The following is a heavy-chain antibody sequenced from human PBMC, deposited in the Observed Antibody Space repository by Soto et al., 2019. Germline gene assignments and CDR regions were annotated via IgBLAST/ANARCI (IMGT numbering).Heavy chain of an antibody. D-gene: IGHD2-15*01. CDR1: GFTFSSYS. Sequence: GGSLRLSCAASGFTFSSYSMNWVRQAPGKGLEWVSSISSSSSYIYYADSVKGRFTISRDNAKKSLYLQMNSLRAEDTAVYYCARDPLPLNIVVVVAADYWGQGTLVTVSS. CDR3: ARDPLPLNIVVVVAADY. CDR2: ISSSSSYI. V-gene: IGHV3-21*01. J-gene: IGHJ4*02.